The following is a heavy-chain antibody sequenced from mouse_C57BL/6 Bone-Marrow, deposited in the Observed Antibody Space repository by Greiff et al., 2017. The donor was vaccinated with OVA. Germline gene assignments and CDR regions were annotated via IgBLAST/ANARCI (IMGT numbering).Heavy chain of an antibody. D-gene: IGHD1-1*01. CDR2: IYPGSGST. CDR1: GYTFTSYW. V-gene: IGHV1-55*01. Sequence: QVQLKQPGAELVKPGASVKMSCKASGYTFTSYWITWVKQRPGQGLEWIGAIYPGSGSTNYNEKFKSKATLTVDTSSSTAYMQLSSLTSEDAAVYYCARGLRRYWGQGTTLTVSA. CDR3: ARGLRRY. J-gene: IGHJ2*01.